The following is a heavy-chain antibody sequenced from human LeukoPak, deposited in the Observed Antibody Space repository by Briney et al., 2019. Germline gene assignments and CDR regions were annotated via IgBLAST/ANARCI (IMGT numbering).Heavy chain of an antibody. CDR3: ARGRHYSNYAGNWFDP. V-gene: IGHV4-34*01. Sequence: SETLSLTCAVYGGSFSGYYWSWIRQPPGKGLEWIGEINHSGSTNYNPSLKSRVTISVDTSKNQFSLKLSSVTAADTAVYYCARGRHYSNYAGNWFDPWGQGTLVTVSS. J-gene: IGHJ5*02. D-gene: IGHD4-11*01. CDR1: GGSFSGYY. CDR2: INHSGST.